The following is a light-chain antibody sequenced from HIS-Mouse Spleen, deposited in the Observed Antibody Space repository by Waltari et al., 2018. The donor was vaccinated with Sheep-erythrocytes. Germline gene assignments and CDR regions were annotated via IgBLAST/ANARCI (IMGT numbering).Light chain of an antibody. Sequence: DIVMTQSPDSLAVSLGDRPTINCTSSQGVLYSSNNKNYLAWYQQKPGQPPKLLIYWASTRESGVPDRFSGSGSGTDFTLTISSLQAEDVAVYYCQQYYSTPPTFGQGTKVEIK. CDR1: QGVLYSSNNKNY. CDR2: WAS. J-gene: IGKJ1*01. V-gene: IGKV4-1*01. CDR3: QQYYSTPPT.